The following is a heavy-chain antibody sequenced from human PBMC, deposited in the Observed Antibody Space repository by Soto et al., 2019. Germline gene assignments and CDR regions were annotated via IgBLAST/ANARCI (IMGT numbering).Heavy chain of an antibody. Sequence: SXTLSLTCAVYGGSLSGYYWSWIRQPPVKGLEWIGEINHSGSTNYNPSLKSRVTISVDTSKNQFSLKLSSVTAADTAVYYCARRSQLRYFDWPPGFDYWGQGTLVTVS. D-gene: IGHD3-9*01. CDR3: ARRSQLRYFDWPPGFDY. J-gene: IGHJ4*02. CDR2: INHSGST. CDR1: GGSLSGYY. V-gene: IGHV4-34*01.